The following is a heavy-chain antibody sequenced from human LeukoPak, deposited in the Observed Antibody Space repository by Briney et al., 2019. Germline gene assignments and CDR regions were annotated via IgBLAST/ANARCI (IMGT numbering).Heavy chain of an antibody. Sequence: GASVKVSCKASGYTFTGYYMHWVRQAPGQGLEWMGWINPNSGGTNYAQKFQGRVTMTRDTSISTAYMELSRLRSDDTAVYYCARGFRSGSGWYGSFDYWGQGTLVTVSS. J-gene: IGHJ4*02. CDR3: ARGFRSGSGWYGSFDY. D-gene: IGHD6-19*01. CDR2: INPNSGGT. CDR1: GYTFTGYY. V-gene: IGHV1-2*02.